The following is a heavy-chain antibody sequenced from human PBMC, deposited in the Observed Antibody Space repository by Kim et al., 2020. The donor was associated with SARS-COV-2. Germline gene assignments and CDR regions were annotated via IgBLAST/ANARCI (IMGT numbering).Heavy chain of an antibody. Sequence: VKGRFTISRDNAKNSLYLQMNSLRAEDTAVYYCARDRRSSSWYDINGMDVWGQGTTVTVSS. J-gene: IGHJ6*02. D-gene: IGHD6-13*01. V-gene: IGHV3-21*01. CDR3: ARDRRSSSWYDINGMDV.